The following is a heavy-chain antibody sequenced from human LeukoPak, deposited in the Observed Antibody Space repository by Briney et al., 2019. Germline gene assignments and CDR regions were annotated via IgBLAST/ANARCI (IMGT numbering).Heavy chain of an antibody. Sequence: GESLTISCQGSGYNFPIYWIGWVRQMPGQGLEWMGIIYPDDSNTIYGPSFQGQVTISADKSINTAYLEWSSLKASDTAIYYCARQGAAGKYYYYYMDVWGKGTTVTVSS. J-gene: IGHJ6*03. D-gene: IGHD6-13*01. CDR2: IYPDDSNT. CDR3: ARQGAAGKYYYYYMDV. V-gene: IGHV5-51*01. CDR1: GYNFPIYW.